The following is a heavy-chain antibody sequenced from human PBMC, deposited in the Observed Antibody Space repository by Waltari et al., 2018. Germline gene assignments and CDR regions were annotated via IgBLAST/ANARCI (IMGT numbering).Heavy chain of an antibody. V-gene: IGHV3-74*01. CDR2: IKSDGSAT. Sequence: EVQLVESGGGLVHPGGSLRLSCEASGFTFSTFWVHWVRQVPGKGLVWVPRIKSDGSATSYADSVKGRFTISRDNAKNTVYLQMNSLRVEDTAVYHCASDVHSGRYGWFDPWGQGTLVTVSS. J-gene: IGHJ5*02. D-gene: IGHD1-26*01. CDR3: ASDVHSGRYGWFDP. CDR1: GFTFSTFW.